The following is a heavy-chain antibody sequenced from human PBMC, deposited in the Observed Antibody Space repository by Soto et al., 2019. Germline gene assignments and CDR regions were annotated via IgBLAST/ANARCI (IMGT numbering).Heavy chain of an antibody. J-gene: IGHJ6*02. CDR3: ARAPTYSYGSGSPYYFYAMDV. Sequence: SATLSLTCTVSGDSISRYCWSWIRQSPGRGLEWIGYIYDGGSTRYNPSLRSRVTISADTSENQFSLKLSSVTAADTAVYYCARAPTYSYGSGSPYYFYAMDVWGQGTTVT. V-gene: IGHV4-59*01. CDR1: GDSISRYC. CDR2: IYDGGST. D-gene: IGHD3-10*01.